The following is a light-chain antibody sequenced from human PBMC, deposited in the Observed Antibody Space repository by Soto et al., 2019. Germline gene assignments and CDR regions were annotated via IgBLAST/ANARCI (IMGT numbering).Light chain of an antibody. CDR2: GAS. J-gene: IGKJ1*01. CDR1: QSVRST. V-gene: IGKV3-15*01. Sequence: ETVMTQSPATLSVSLGAGATVFCRASQSVRSTVAWYQQRPGQAPRLLIYGASTRAAGIPAWFSGSGSGTDFTLTISRLQSEDFAVYYCQQYNDWWTFGQGTKVEIK. CDR3: QQYNDWWT.